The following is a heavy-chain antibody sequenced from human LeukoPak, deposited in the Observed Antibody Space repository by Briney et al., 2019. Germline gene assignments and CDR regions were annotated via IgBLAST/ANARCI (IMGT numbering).Heavy chain of an antibody. Sequence: GESLKISCEGSGYSFTNYWIGWVRQMPGKGLGWMGSFYPGDSDTRYSPSFQGQVTISADKSITTAYLQWSSLKASDTAMYYCARVMTTLTGFDFWGQGTLVTVSS. CDR2: FYPGDSDT. CDR1: GYSFTNYW. J-gene: IGHJ4*02. V-gene: IGHV5-51*01. D-gene: IGHD2/OR15-2a*01. CDR3: ARVMTTLTGFDF.